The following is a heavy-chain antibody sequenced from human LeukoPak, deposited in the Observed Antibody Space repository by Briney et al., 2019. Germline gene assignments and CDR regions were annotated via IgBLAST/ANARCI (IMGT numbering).Heavy chain of an antibody. D-gene: IGHD1-14*01. CDR2: ISNSGGTT. V-gene: IGHV3-23*01. CDR3: AKATGYLL. CDR1: GFTFSSYS. Sequence: GGSLRLSCAASGFTFSSYSMNWVRQAPGKGLEWVSTISNSGGTTYYADSVKGRFTISRDDSENTLYLQMNSLRAEDTAVYYCAKATGYLLWGQGTLVTVSS. J-gene: IGHJ4*02.